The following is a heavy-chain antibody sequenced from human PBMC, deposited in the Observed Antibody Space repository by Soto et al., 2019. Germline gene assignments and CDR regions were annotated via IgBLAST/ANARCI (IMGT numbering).Heavy chain of an antibody. J-gene: IGHJ4*02. CDR3: TRKTYGDLYYLDY. CDR1: GFTFGDYA. Sequence: PVGSLRLSCTASGFTFGDYAMSWVRQAPGKGLGWVGFIRSKAYGGTTEYAASVKGRFTISRDDSKSIAYLQMNSLKTEDTAVYYCTRKTYGDLYYLDYWGQGTLVTAPQ. D-gene: IGHD4-17*01. V-gene: IGHV3-49*04. CDR2: IRSKAYGGTT.